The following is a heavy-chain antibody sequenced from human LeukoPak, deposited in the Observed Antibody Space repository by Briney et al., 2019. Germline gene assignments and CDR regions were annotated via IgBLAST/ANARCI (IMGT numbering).Heavy chain of an antibody. J-gene: IGHJ4*02. V-gene: IGHV4-59*01. Sequence: PSETLSLTCTVSGGSISSYYWSWIRQPPGKGLEWIGYISYSGSINYNPSLKSRVTISVDTSKNQFSLKLSSVTAADTAVYYCASGQQLGPYYFDYWGQGTLVTVSS. D-gene: IGHD6-13*01. CDR2: ISYSGSI. CDR3: ASGQQLGPYYFDY. CDR1: GGSISSYY.